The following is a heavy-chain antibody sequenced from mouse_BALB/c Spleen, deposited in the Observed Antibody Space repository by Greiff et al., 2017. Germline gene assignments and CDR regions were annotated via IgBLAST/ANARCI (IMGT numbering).Heavy chain of an antibody. Sequence: VQLQQSGAELVRSGASVKLSCTASGFNIKDYYMHWVKQRPEQGLEWIGWIDSENGDTEYAPKFQGKATMTADTSSNTAYLQLSSLTSEDTAVYYCNAILDYYGSSYDAMDYWGQGTSVTVSS. CDR3: NAILDYYGSSYDAMDY. CDR1: GFNIKDYY. V-gene: IGHV14-4*02. J-gene: IGHJ4*01. CDR2: IDSENGDT. D-gene: IGHD1-1*01.